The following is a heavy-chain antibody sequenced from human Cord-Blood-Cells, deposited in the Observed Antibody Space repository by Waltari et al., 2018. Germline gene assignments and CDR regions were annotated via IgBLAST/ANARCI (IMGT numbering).Heavy chain of an antibody. CDR1: GFTFSSYW. CDR3: ARVGSGYDYDY. D-gene: IGHD5-12*01. V-gene: IGHV3-7*01. Sequence: VESGGGLVPPGGSLRLPCAASGFTFSSYWMHLVRQAPGKGLEWVANIKQDGSEKYYVDSVKGRFTISRDNAKNSLYLQMNSLRAEDTAVYYCARVGSGYDYDYWGQGTLVTVSS. J-gene: IGHJ4*02. CDR2: IKQDGSEK.